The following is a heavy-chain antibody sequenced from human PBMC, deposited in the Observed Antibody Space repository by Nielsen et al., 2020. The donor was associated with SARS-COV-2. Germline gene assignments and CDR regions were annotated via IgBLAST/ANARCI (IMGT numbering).Heavy chain of an antibody. V-gene: IGHV3-30*03. CDR2: ISYDGSNK. CDR3: ASDSNSYNYYYYYGMDV. CDR1: GFTFSSYG. J-gene: IGHJ6*02. Sequence: GESLKISCAASGFTFSSYGMHWVRQAPGKGLEWVAVISYDGSNKYYADSVKGRFTISRDNSKNTLYLQMNSLRAEDTAVYYCASDSNSYNYYYYYGMDVWAKGPRSPSP. D-gene: IGHD2-2*01.